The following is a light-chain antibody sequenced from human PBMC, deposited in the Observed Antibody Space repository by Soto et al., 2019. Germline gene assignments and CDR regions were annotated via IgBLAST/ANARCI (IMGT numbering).Light chain of an antibody. Sequence: DIQMTQSPSTLSASVGDRVTITCRASQSISSWLAWYQQKPGKAPKLLIYKASSLESGVTSRFSGSGSGTEFTLTISSLQPDDFATYYCQQYNSYSITFGQGTRLEIK. CDR2: KAS. J-gene: IGKJ5*01. CDR3: QQYNSYSIT. CDR1: QSISSW. V-gene: IGKV1-5*03.